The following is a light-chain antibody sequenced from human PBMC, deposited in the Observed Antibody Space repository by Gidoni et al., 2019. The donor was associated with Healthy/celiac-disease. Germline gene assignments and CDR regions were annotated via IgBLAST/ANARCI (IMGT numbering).Light chain of an antibody. J-gene: IGLJ3*02. V-gene: IGLV2-14*03. CDR1: SSDVGGYHY. CDR3: NSYTSSSTWV. Sequence: QSALTQPASVSESPGQSITISCTGTSSDVGGYHYVSWYQQHPGKAPKLMIYDVSNRPSGISNRFSGSKSGNTASLTISGLQAKDEADYYCNSYTSSSTWVFGGGTKLTVL. CDR2: DVS.